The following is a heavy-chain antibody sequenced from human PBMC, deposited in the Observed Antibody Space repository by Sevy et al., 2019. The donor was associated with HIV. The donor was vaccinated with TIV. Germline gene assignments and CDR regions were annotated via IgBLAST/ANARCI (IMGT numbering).Heavy chain of an antibody. J-gene: IGHJ4*02. V-gene: IGHV3-30*18. CDR2: ISYDGNIQ. CDR1: GLTFSTYG. Sequence: GGSLRLSCAASGLTFSTYGMHWVRQAPGKGLGWVAVISYDGNIQYYADSVKGRFTVSRDNSKNTLYLQMNSLRAEDSAVYYCAKDQGGYNYAPGYWGQGTLVTVSS. CDR3: AKDQGGYNYAPGY. D-gene: IGHD5-18*01.